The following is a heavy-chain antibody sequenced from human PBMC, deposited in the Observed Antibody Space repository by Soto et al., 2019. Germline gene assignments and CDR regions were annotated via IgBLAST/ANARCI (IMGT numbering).Heavy chain of an antibody. CDR1: GGTFSSYA. V-gene: IGHV1-69*13. Sequence: SVKVSCKASGGTFSSYAISWVRQAPGQGLEWMGGIIPIFGTANYAQKSQGRVTITADESTSTAYMELSSLRSEDTAVYYCAIWEAPQQDNYDILTGPPAGDAFDIWGQGTMVTVS. CDR2: IIPIFGTA. CDR3: AIWEAPQQDNYDILTGPPAGDAFDI. J-gene: IGHJ3*02. D-gene: IGHD3-9*01.